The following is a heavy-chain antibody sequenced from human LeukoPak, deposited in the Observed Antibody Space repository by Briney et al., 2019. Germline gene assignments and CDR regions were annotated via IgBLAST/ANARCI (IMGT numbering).Heavy chain of an antibody. Sequence: GGSLRLSCAASGFTFSSYAMSWVRQAPEKGLEWVSTISGSGGGTYYADSVKGRFTISRDNAKNTLYLQMNSLRAEDTAVYYCARGIAAAGTGAFDIWGQGTMVTVSS. CDR2: ISGSGGGT. J-gene: IGHJ3*02. CDR3: ARGIAAAGTGAFDI. CDR1: GFTFSSYA. D-gene: IGHD6-13*01. V-gene: IGHV3-23*01.